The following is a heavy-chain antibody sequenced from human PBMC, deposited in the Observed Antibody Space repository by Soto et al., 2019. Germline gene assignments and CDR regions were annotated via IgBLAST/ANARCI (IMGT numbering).Heavy chain of an antibody. CDR1: GFSLSSYW. J-gene: IGHJ6*02. CDR2: IKDGGDET. D-gene: IGHD2-15*01. Sequence: PGGSLRLSCAASGFSLSSYWMYWVRQTPGKGLVWVARIKDGGDETSYAESVKGRFTISRDNAKNTLHLQMSSLRSEDTAVYYLVKISGLDVWGQGTTFTVSS. CDR3: VKISGLDV. V-gene: IGHV3-74*01.